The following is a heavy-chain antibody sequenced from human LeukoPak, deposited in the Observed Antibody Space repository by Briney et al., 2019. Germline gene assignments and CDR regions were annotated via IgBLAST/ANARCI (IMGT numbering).Heavy chain of an antibody. J-gene: IGHJ4*02. CDR3: ANFVDTSMGGNDY. CDR2: ISADSYYT. D-gene: IGHD5-18*01. Sequence: GGSLRLSCAASGVIFSSRAMSWVRQAPGKGLEWVSAISADSYYTYYADSVQGRFTISRDNSKNTLYLQMNSLRAEDTALYYCANFVDTSMGGNDYWGQGTLVTVAS. CDR1: GVIFSSRA. V-gene: IGHV3-23*01.